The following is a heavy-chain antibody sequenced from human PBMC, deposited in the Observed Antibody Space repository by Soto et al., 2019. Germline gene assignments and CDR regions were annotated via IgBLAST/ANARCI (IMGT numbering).Heavy chain of an antibody. V-gene: IGHV4-39*01. CDR3: ARHKDYYGSGSDNWFDP. CDR2: IYFSGST. D-gene: IGHD3-10*01. Sequence: SETLSLTCTVSGGSISSSSYYWGWIRQPPGKGLEWIVSIYFSGSTYYNPSLKSRVTISGDTSKNQFSLKLSSVTAADTAVYYCARHKDYYGSGSDNWFDPWGQGTLVTVSS. J-gene: IGHJ5*02. CDR1: GGSISSSSYY.